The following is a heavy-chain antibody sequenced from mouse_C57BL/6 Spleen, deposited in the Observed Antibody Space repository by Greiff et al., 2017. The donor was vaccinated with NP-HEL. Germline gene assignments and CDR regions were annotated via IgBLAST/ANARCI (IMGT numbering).Heavy chain of an antibody. Sequence: IQLQQSGAELAKPGASVKLSCKASGYTFTSYWMHWVKQRPGQGLEWIGYINPSSGYTKYNQKFKDKATLTADKSSSTAYMQLSSLTYEDSAVYYCARGAYDYDGDWYFDVWGTGTTVTVSS. CDR2: INPSSGYT. CDR1: GYTFTSYW. J-gene: IGHJ1*03. V-gene: IGHV1-7*01. CDR3: ARGAYDYDGDWYFDV. D-gene: IGHD2-4*01.